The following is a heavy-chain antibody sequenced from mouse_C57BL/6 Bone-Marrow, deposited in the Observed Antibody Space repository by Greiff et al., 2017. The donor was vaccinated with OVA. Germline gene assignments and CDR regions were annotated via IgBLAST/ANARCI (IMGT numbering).Heavy chain of an antibody. CDR1: GYSITSGYY. V-gene: IGHV3-6*01. CDR2: ISYDGSN. J-gene: IGHJ1*03. Sequence: ESGPGLVKPSQSLSLTCSVTGYSITSGYYWNWIRQHPGNQLEWMGYISYDGSNNYNPYLKNRISITRDTSKSQFFLKLNSVTTEDTATYYCARDSNYGGYFDVWGTGTTVTVSS. D-gene: IGHD2-5*01. CDR3: ARDSNYGGYFDV.